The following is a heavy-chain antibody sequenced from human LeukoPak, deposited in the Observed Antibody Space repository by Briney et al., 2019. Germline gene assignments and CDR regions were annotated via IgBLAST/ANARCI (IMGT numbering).Heavy chain of an antibody. Sequence: SETLSLTCTVSGGSISSGSYYWSWIRQPAGKGLEWIGRIYTSGSTNYNPSLKSRVTISVDTSKNQFSLKLSSVTAADTAVYYCAREGGRALWFGEFLHHNWFDPWGQGTLVTVSS. CDR3: AREGGRALWFGEFLHHNWFDP. V-gene: IGHV4-61*02. D-gene: IGHD3-10*01. J-gene: IGHJ5*02. CDR1: GGSISSGSYY. CDR2: IYTSGST.